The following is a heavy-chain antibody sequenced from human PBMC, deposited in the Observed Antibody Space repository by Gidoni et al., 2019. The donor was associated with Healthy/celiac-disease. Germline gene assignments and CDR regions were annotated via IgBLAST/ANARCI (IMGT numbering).Heavy chain of an antibody. J-gene: IGHJ3*02. Sequence: EVQLVESGGGLVTPGGSLRLSCAASGFTFSNAWMRWVRQAPGTGLEWVGRMKSKTDGGTTDYAAPVKGRFTISRDDSKNTLYLQMNSLKTEDTAVYYCTTDYIGQQLVRGIRSYDAFDIWGQGTMVTVSA. CDR3: TTDYIGQQLVRGIRSYDAFDI. D-gene: IGHD6-13*01. CDR2: MKSKTDGGTT. CDR1: GFTFSNAW. V-gene: IGHV3-15*01.